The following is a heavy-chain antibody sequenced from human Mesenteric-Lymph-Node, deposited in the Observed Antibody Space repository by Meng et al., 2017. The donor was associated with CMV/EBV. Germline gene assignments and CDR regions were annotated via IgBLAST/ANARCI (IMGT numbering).Heavy chain of an antibody. J-gene: IGHJ4*02. D-gene: IGHD6-13*01. CDR2: IYSSGST. V-gene: IGHV4-59*01. Sequence: SETLSLTCTVSGGSISSYYWSWIRQPPGKGLEWIGYIYSSGSTNYNPSLKSRLTISVDTSKNQLSLKLTSVTAADTAVYYCARGRAPIGTYWGQGTLVTVSS. CDR1: GGSISSYY. CDR3: ARGRAPIGTY.